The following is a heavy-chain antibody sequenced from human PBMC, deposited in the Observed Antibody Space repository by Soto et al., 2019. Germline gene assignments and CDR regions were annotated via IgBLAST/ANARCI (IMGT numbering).Heavy chain of an antibody. CDR2: IIPIFGTA. J-gene: IGHJ6*02. Sequence: SVKVSCKASGGTFSSYAISWVRQAPGQGLEWMGGIIPIFGTANYAQNFQGRVTITADEATSTAYMELSSLRSEDTAVYYFARDLRAAGRPGMDVWSQGTTVTGS. D-gene: IGHD6-13*01. CDR1: GGTFSSYA. V-gene: IGHV1-69*13. CDR3: ARDLRAAGRPGMDV.